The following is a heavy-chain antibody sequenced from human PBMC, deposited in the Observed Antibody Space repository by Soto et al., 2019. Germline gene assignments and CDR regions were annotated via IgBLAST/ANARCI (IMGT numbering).Heavy chain of an antibody. V-gene: IGHV1-46*01. Sequence: QVQLVQSGAEVKKPGASVKVSCKASGYTFTSYYMHWVRQAPGQGLEWMGIINPSGGSTSYAQKFQGRVTMPRDTSTSTVYMELSSLRSEDTAVYYCARSVASGSGSYMVSYYYYGMDVWGQGTTVTVSS. CDR2: INPSGGST. D-gene: IGHD3-10*01. CDR3: ARSVASGSGSYMVSYYYYGMDV. CDR1: GYTFTSYY. J-gene: IGHJ6*02.